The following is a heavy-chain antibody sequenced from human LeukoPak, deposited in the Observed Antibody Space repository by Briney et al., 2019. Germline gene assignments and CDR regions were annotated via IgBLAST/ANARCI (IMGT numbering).Heavy chain of an antibody. J-gene: IGHJ4*02. CDR1: GGSFSPDY. CDR3: ARDRFSGSFSGFDY. Sequence: PSETLSLTCTVSGGSFSPDYWSWIRQPAGQGLEWIGRIYTSGSSNYNPSLKSRATMSVDTSKNQISLKLTSVTAADAAVYYFARDRFSGSFSGFDYWGQGALVTVSS. V-gene: IGHV4-4*07. CDR2: IYTSGSS. D-gene: IGHD1-26*01.